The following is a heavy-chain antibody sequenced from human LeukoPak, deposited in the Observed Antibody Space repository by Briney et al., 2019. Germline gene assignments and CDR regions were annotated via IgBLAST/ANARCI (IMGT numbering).Heavy chain of an antibody. CDR1: GVSISSNLW. CDR2: IHHSGSI. J-gene: IGHJ6*03. D-gene: IGHD3-10*01. CDR3: SGSPLVGYYYYYMDV. V-gene: IGHV4-4*02. Sequence: TSGTLSLTCAVSGVSISSNLWWTWVRQPPGKGLEWIAEIHHSGSINYNPSLKSRVTISVDTSKNQFSLKLSSVTAADTAVYFCSGSPLVGYYYYYMDVWGKGTTVTVSS.